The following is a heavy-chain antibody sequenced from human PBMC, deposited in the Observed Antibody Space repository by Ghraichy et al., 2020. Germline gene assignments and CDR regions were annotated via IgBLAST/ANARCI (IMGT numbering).Heavy chain of an antibody. J-gene: IGHJ5*02. CDR2: IFYSVST. Sequence: SQTLSLTSPDRKSTRLNSSHSGACLIPPPAKKIKWLGYIFYSVSTYYNPSLESRVTISVDTSKNQFSLKRSSVTASDTAVYYCARQSPRGNICYSRFCWFDHWGQ. CDR3: ARQSPRGNICYSRFCWFDH. D-gene: IGHD2-15*01. CDR1: KSTRLNSSHS. V-gene: IGHV4-39*01.